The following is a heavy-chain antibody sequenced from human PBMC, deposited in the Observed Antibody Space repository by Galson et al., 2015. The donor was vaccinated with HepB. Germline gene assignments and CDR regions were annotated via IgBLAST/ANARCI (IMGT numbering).Heavy chain of an antibody. CDR3: WMIGTDFDY. CDR1: GFVFSKHG. J-gene: IGHJ4*02. V-gene: IGHV3-33*01. Sequence: SVRLSCAASGFVFSKHGMHWARQAPGKGLEWVAVVWYDGTKQYYSESVEGRFTISRDNSKNMVYLQMNSLRVEDTAVYYCWMIGTDFDYWGQGTLVTVSS. CDR2: VWYDGTKQ. D-gene: IGHD2-21*01.